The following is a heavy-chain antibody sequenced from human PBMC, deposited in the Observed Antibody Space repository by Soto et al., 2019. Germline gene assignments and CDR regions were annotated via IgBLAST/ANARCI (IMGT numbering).Heavy chain of an antibody. Sequence: GASVKVSCKASGGTRKDYSMHWVRQAPGQRPEWMGGLSVDKGDTKYTHMFHRTDTITRDTSARTAYVELSNMRSEETAVYYCAASEGDCGGGSYYNYFYYYGMDYWGQGTPVTVSS. CDR1: GGTRKDYS. J-gene: IGHJ6*02. V-gene: IGHV1-3*01. D-gene: IGHD2-21*01. CDR2: LSVDKGDT. CDR3: AASEGDCGGGSYYNYFYYYGMDY.